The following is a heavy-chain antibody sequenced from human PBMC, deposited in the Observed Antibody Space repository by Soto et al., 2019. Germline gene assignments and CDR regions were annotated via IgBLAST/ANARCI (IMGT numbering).Heavy chain of an antibody. D-gene: IGHD7-27*01. CDR3: AHSPQSHSPWGYDY. V-gene: IGHV2-5*02. J-gene: IGHJ4*01. CDR2: IFWEHDK. CDR1: VFSLTTTGVV. Sequence: QITLKQSGPTLVKPTQTPTLTCTCSVFSLTTTGVVVGWIRQPPGRALEWLAVIFWEHDKRYTPSLNSRPTVTTHTPKDQVGLTVTNMDPVDTATYDCAHSPQSHSPWGYDYWGHGNLFTVSS.